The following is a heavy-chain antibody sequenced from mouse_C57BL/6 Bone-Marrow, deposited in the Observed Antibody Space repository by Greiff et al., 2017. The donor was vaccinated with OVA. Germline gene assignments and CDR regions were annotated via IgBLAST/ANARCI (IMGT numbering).Heavy chain of an antibody. CDR2: IDPNSGGT. D-gene: IGHD1-1*01. CDR1: VYTFTRYW. J-gene: IGHJ3*01. Sequence: QVPLKQPGAELVQPGASVTLSCKASVYTFTRYWMHWVKPRPGRGLAWIGRIDPNSGGTKYNEKFKSKATLTVDKPSSTAYMQLSSLTSEDSAVYYCARLLRRFAYWGQGTLVTVSA. CDR3: ARLLRRFAY. V-gene: IGHV1-72*01.